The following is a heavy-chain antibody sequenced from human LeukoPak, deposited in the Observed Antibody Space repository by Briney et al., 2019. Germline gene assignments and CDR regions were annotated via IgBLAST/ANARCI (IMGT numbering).Heavy chain of an antibody. CDR1: GFTFSSYA. V-gene: IGHV3-23*01. D-gene: IGHD3-22*01. CDR2: ISGSGGST. CDR3: AKSPHYDSSGYYYPGAFDI. Sequence: GGSLRLSCAASGFTFSSYAMSWVRQAPGKGLEWVSAISGSGGSTYYADSVKGRFTISRDNSKNTLYLQMNSLRAEDTAVYYCAKSPHYDSSGYYYPGAFDIWGQGTMVTVSS. J-gene: IGHJ3*02.